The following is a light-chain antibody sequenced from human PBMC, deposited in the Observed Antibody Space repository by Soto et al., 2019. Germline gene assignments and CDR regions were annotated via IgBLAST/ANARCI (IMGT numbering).Light chain of an antibody. CDR3: SSFAGSNNFPYV. CDR2: EIN. V-gene: IGLV2-8*01. Sequence: QSALTQPPSASGSPGQSVTISCTGTSSDVGAYDYVSWYQQHPGKAPKLMIYEINKRPSGVPDRFSGSKSGNTASLTVSGLQAEDEADYYCSSFAGSNNFPYVFGTGTKVNV. J-gene: IGLJ1*01. CDR1: SSDVGAYDY.